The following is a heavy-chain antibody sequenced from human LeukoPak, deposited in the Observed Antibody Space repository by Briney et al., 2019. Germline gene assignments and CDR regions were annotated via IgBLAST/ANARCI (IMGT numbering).Heavy chain of an antibody. J-gene: IGHJ5*02. CDR1: GGSISSSSYY. Sequence: PSETLSLTCTVSGGSISSSSYYWGWIRQPPGEGLKWIGSIYYSGTTYYNPSLKSRVTISVDTSKNQFSLKLSSVTAADTAVYYCARQELERRWFDPWGQGTLVTVSS. CDR3: ARQELERRWFDP. V-gene: IGHV4-39*01. D-gene: IGHD1-1*01. CDR2: IYYSGTT.